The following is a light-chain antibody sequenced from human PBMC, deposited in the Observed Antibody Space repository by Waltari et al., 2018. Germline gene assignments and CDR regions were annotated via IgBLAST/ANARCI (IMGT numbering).Light chain of an antibody. CDR3: QQYGSSNT. J-gene: IGKJ4*01. V-gene: IGKV3-20*01. CDR1: QSVSNNY. Sequence: VLTPSPGTLSLSPGVRPNLSCRASQSVSNNYLAWYQQIPGQAPSLLIYGASNRATGIPDRFSGSGSGTDFTLTINRLEPEDFAVYYCQQYGSSNTFGGGTKVEIK. CDR2: GAS.